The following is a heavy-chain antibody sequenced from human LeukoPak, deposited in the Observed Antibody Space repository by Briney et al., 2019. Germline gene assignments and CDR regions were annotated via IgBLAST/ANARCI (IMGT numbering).Heavy chain of an antibody. Sequence: GRSLRLSCAASGFTFSSYAMHWVRQAPGKGLEGVAVISYDGSNKDYADSVKGRFTISRDNSKNTLYLQLSSLRAEDTAVYYCARDRDYYGSGSYYIGYWGQGTLVTVSS. D-gene: IGHD3-10*01. CDR3: ARDRDYYGSGSYYIGY. V-gene: IGHV3-30*04. CDR2: ISYDGSNK. CDR1: GFTFSSYA. J-gene: IGHJ4*02.